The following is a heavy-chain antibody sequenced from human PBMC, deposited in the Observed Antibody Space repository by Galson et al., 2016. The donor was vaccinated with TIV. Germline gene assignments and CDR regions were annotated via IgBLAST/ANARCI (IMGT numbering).Heavy chain of an antibody. J-gene: IGHJ4*02. D-gene: IGHD3-3*01. Sequence: SLRLSCAASGFTFTNAWMSWVRQAPGRGPEWVGRIKTNTDGGTTDYAAPVKGRFAISSDDSKNTLYLQMNSLKTEDTAVYYCTTKRGFLEWLSFFHYWGQGTLVTVSS. CDR3: TTKRGFLEWLSFFHY. CDR1: GFTFTNAW. CDR2: IKTNTDGGTT. V-gene: IGHV3-15*01.